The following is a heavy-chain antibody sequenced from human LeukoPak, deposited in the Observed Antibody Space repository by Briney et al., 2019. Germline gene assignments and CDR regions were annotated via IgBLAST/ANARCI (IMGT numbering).Heavy chain of an antibody. D-gene: IGHD3-10*01. CDR1: GFTFSSYA. J-gene: IGHJ4*02. CDR3: AKERWFGELSPDY. CDR2: ISGSGGST. Sequence: QPGRSLRLSCAASGFTFSSYAMSWVRQAPGKGLEWVSAISGSGGSTYYADSVKGRFTISRDNSKNTLYLQMNSLRVEDTAVYYCAKERWFGELSPDYWGQGTLVTVSS. V-gene: IGHV3-23*01.